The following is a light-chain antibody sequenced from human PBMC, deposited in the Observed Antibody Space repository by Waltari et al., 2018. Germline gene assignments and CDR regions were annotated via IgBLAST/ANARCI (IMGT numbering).Light chain of an antibody. CDR3: QQYHNWPPLT. Sequence: EIVMTQSPATLSVSPGERAILPCRASQSITSTLAWYQQKPGQAPSLLIYDASTRATDIPGRFSGSGSGTEFNLSISTLQSEDFAVYYCQQYHNWPPLTFGGGTKVEIK. CDR1: QSITST. J-gene: IGKJ4*01. CDR2: DAS. V-gene: IGKV3D-15*01.